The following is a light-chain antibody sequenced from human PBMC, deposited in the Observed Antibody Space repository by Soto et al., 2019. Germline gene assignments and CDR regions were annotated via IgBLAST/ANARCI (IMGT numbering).Light chain of an antibody. V-gene: IGKV2-28*01. CDR1: QSLLHSNGNNY. Sequence: DIVMTQSPLSLAVTPGEPASMSCRSSQSLLHSNGNNYLVWYLQKPGQSPQLLISMGSQRSSGVPERFSGNGSGTDVTLKISRVEAVDVGVYYCMQSIQGLRTFGQGTKVEIK. J-gene: IGKJ1*01. CDR2: MGS. CDR3: MQSIQGLRT.